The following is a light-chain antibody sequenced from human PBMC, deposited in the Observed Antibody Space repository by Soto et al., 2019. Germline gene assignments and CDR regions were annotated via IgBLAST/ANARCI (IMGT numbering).Light chain of an antibody. V-gene: IGLV2-14*01. CDR2: QVS. J-gene: IGLJ1*01. Sequence: QSALTQPASVSGSPGQSITISCTGTSSDVGGYNYVSWFQHHPGKAPKLVLYQVSYRPSGVSHRFSGSKSGNTASLTISGLQAEDEADYYCSSYSSRTNPYVFGTGTKLTVL. CDR3: SSYSSRTNPYV. CDR1: SSDVGGYNY.